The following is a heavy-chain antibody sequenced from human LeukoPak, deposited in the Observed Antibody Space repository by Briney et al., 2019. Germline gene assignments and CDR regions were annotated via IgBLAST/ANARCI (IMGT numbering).Heavy chain of an antibody. Sequence: SVKVSCKASGGTFSSYAISWVRQAPGQGLEWMGRIIPIFGTANYAQKFQGGVTITADKSTSTAYMELSSLRSEDTAVYYCARAPKESVEPPIGDWFDHWGQGTLVTVSS. V-gene: IGHV1-69*06. J-gene: IGHJ5*02. CDR1: GGTFSSYA. D-gene: IGHD1-26*01. CDR3: ARAPKESVEPPIGDWFDH. CDR2: IIPIFGTA.